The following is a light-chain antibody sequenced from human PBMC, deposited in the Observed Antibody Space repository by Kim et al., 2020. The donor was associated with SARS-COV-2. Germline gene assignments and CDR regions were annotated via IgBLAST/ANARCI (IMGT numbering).Light chain of an antibody. CDR3: QVWDSSSDQVV. CDR1: SIGGKS. J-gene: IGLJ2*01. Sequence: APGKTASITCGGTSIGGKSVPWYQQKPGQAPVLVIYYDDSRPSGIPERFSASNFGNTAALTISRVEAGDEADYYCQVWDSSSDQVVFGGGTQLTVL. V-gene: IGLV3-21*04. CDR2: YDD.